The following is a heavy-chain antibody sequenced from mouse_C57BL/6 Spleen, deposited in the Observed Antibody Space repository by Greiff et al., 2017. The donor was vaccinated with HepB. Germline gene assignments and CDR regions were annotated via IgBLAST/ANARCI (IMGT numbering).Heavy chain of an antibody. Sequence: EVQLQQSGAELVRPGASVKLSCTASGFNIKDDYMHWVKQRPEQGLEWIGWIDPENGDTEYASKFQGKATITADTSSNTAYLQLSSLTSEDTAVYYCTTKSNHYFDYWGQSTTLTVSS. CDR3: TTKSNHYFDY. V-gene: IGHV14-4*01. CDR1: GFNIKDDY. D-gene: IGHD2-5*01. CDR2: IDPENGDT. J-gene: IGHJ2*01.